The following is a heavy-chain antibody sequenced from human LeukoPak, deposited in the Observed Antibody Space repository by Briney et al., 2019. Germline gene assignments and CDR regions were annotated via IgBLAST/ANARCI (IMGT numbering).Heavy chain of an antibody. D-gene: IGHD1-26*01. CDR2: ISPSRGST. Sequence: ASVKVSCKASGYTFTGYFMHWVRQAPGQGPEWMGRISPSRGSTSYAQKFQGRVTMTRDTSTSTVYMELSSLRSEDTAVCYCARGWELLLGNYWGQGTLVTVSS. CDR1: GYTFTGYF. CDR3: ARGWELLLGNY. V-gene: IGHV1-46*01. J-gene: IGHJ4*02.